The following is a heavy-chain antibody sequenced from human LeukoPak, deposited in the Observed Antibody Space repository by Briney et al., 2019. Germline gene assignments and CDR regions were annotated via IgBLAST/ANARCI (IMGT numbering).Heavy chain of an antibody. CDR3: ARDVVAAVGSFDY. Sequence: PSETLSLTCTVSGGSISSYYWSWIRQPAGKGLEWIGRIYTSGSITYNPSLKSRVSMSVDTSKNQFSLKLSSVTAADTAVYYCARDVVAAVGSFDYWGQGTQVTVSS. CDR2: IYTSGSI. J-gene: IGHJ4*02. CDR1: GGSISSYY. V-gene: IGHV4-4*07. D-gene: IGHD2-2*01.